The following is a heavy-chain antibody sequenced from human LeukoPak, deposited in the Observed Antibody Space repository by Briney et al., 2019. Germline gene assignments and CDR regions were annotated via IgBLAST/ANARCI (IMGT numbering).Heavy chain of an antibody. D-gene: IGHD3-10*01. CDR1: GGSISSSSYY. CDR3: ARGLTQTKYYSPFGH. J-gene: IGHJ1*01. Sequence: SETLSLTCTVSGGSISSSSYYWGWIRQPPGKGLEWIGSIYYSGSTYYNPSLKSRVTISVDTSKNQFSLKLSSVTAADTAVYYCARGLTQTKYYSPFGHWGQGTLVTVSS. CDR2: IYYSGST. V-gene: IGHV4-39*07.